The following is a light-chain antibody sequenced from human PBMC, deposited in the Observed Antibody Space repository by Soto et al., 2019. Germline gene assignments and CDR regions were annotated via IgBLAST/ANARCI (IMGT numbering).Light chain of an antibody. V-gene: IGKV2-28*01. CDR2: LGS. CDR3: MQAPQTPPYT. Sequence: DVVMTQSPLSLPVTPGESASISCRSSQSLLQSNGHNYVDWYLQKPGQSPQLLIYLGSLRASGVPDRFSGSGSGTDFTLKISRMEAEDVGVYYYMQAPQTPPYTFGQGTKVEIK. J-gene: IGKJ2*01. CDR1: QSLLQSNGHNY.